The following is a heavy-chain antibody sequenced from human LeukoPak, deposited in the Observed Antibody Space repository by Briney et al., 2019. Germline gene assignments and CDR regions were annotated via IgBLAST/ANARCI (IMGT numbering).Heavy chain of an antibody. J-gene: IGHJ4*02. CDR2: ISAVNGGT. Sequence: PGGSLRLSCAASGFTFSTFGMSWVCQAPGKGLEWVSLISAVNGGTYYADSVKGRFTISRDNSKNTLYLQMNSLRAEDTAVYYCAKVGATGTRVFDYWGQGALITVSS. D-gene: IGHD1-26*01. CDR3: AKVGATGTRVFDY. V-gene: IGHV3-23*01. CDR1: GFTFSTFG.